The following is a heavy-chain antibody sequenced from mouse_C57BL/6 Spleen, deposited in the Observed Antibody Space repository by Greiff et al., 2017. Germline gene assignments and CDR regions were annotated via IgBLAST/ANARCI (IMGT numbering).Heavy chain of an antibody. V-gene: IGHV2-5*01. CDR1: GFSLTSYG. Sequence: QVQLQQSGPGLVQPSQSLSITCTVSGFSLTSYGVHWVRQSPGKGLEWLGVIWRGGSTDYNAAFMSRLSITKDNSTSQVFFKMNSLQADDTAIYXCAKMGGFTTEDWYFDVWGTGTTVTVSS. CDR3: AKMGGFTTEDWYFDV. D-gene: IGHD1-1*01. J-gene: IGHJ1*03. CDR2: IWRGGST.